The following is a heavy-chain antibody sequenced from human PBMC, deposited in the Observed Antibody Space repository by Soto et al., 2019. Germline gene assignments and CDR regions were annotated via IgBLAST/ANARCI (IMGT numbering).Heavy chain of an antibody. J-gene: IGHJ6*02. CDR2: IYYSGST. CDR1: GGSISSSSYY. V-gene: IGHV4-39*01. CDR3: ARLKEGGMDV. Sequence: KTSETLSLTCTVSGGSISSSSYYWGWIRQPPGKGLEWIGSIYYSGSTYYNPSLKSRVTISVDTSKNQFSLKLSSVTAADTAVYYCARLKEGGMDVWGQGTTVTVSS.